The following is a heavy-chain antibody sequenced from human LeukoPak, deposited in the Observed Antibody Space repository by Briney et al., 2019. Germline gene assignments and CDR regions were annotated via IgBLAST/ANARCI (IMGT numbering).Heavy chain of an antibody. CDR1: GYTFTSYY. J-gene: IGHJ4*02. CDR2: INPSGGST. V-gene: IGHV1-46*03. D-gene: IGHD5-12*01. CDR3: AREDDSGYDYVNREGPLHD. Sequence: ASVKVSCKASGYTFTSYYMHWVRQAPGQGLEWMGIINPSGGSTSYAQKFQGRVTMTRDTSTSTVYMELSSLRSEDTAVYYCAREDDSGYDYVNREGPLHDWGKGILVTVSS.